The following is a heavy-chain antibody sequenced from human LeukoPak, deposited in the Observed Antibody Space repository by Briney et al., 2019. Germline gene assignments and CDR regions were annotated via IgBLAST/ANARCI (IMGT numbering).Heavy chain of an antibody. CDR2: INSDGSST. J-gene: IGHJ6*03. V-gene: IGHV3-74*01. D-gene: IGHD3-3*01. Sequence: GGSLRLSCAASGFTFSSYWMHRVRQAPGKGLVWVSRINSDGSSTSYADSVKGRFTISRDNAKNTLYLQMNSLRAEDTAVYYCARDRYDFWSGYVMNYYYYYMDVWGKGTTVTVSS. CDR3: ARDRYDFWSGYVMNYYYYYMDV. CDR1: GFTFSSYW.